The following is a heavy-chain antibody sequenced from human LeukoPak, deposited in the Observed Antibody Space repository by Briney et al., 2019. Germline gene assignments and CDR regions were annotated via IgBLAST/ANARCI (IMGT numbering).Heavy chain of an antibody. Sequence: GSLRLSCAASGFTFSSYAMSWVRQAPGKGLEWVSAISGSGGSTYYADSVKGRFTISRDNSKNTLYLQMNSLRAEDTAVYYCAKDRRGVVAGSNWFDPWGQGTLVTVSS. CDR3: AKDRRGVVAGSNWFDP. CDR1: GFTFSSYA. J-gene: IGHJ5*02. D-gene: IGHD6-19*01. CDR2: ISGSGGST. V-gene: IGHV3-23*01.